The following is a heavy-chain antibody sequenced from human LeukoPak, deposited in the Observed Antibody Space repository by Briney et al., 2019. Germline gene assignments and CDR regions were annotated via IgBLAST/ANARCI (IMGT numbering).Heavy chain of an antibody. CDR1: GYTFTGYY. V-gene: IGHV1-2*02. CDR2: INPNSGGT. D-gene: IGHD3-10*01. J-gene: IGHJ4*02. Sequence: GASVKVSCKASGYTFTGYYMHWVRQAPGQGLEWMGWINPNSGGTNYAQKFQGRVTMTRDTSISTAYMELSRLRSDDTAVYYCTRPNYYGSGSSVDYWGQGTLVTVSS. CDR3: TRPNYYGSGSSVDY.